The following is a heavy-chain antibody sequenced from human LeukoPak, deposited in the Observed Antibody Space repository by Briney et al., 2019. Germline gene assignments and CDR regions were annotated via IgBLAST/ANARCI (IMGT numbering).Heavy chain of an antibody. Sequence: GASVKVSCKASGYTFTGYYMHWVRQAPGQGLEWMGWINPNSGGTYYAQKFQGRVTMTSDTSISSAYMELSRLRSDDTAVYYCARVGSSGWDNDYWGQGTLVTVSS. CDR2: INPNSGGT. J-gene: IGHJ4*02. CDR1: GYTFTGYY. V-gene: IGHV1-2*02. D-gene: IGHD6-19*01. CDR3: ARVGSSGWDNDY.